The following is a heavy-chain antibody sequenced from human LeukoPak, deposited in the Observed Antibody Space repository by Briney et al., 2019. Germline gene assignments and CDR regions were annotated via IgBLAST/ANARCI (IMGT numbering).Heavy chain of an antibody. CDR3: ARRSDPVVVPAAIDYYYYMDV. Sequence: GESLKISCKGSGYSFTSYWIGWVRQMPGKGLEWMGISYPGYSDTRYSPSFQGQVTISADKSISTAYLQWSSLKASDTAMYYCARRSDPVVVPAAIDYYYYMDVWGKGTTVTVSS. V-gene: IGHV5-51*01. CDR1: GYSFTSYW. J-gene: IGHJ6*03. CDR2: SYPGYSDT. D-gene: IGHD2-2*02.